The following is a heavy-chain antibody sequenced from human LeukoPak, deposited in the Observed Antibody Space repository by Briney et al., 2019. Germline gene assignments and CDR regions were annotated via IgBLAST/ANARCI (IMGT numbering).Heavy chain of an antibody. CDR2: ISWNSDSI. J-gene: IGHJ3*02. CDR1: GFTFDDYA. CDR3: AKGAQPWCWDSSGPNHWGSALDI. Sequence: PGGSLRLSCAASGFTFDDYAMFWVRQAPGKGLEWVSGISWNSDSIAYADSVKGRFTISRDNAKNSLYLQVNSLKPEDMALYYCAKGAQPWCWDSSGPNHWGSALDIWGQGTLVTVSS. D-gene: IGHD3-22*01. V-gene: IGHV3-9*03.